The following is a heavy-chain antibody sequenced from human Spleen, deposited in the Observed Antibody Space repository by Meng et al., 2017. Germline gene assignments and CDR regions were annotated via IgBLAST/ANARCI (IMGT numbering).Heavy chain of an antibody. D-gene: IGHD6-19*01. J-gene: IGHJ6*02. CDR2: IIPVFGTE. Sequence: SVKVSCKASGGTFSNYAISWVRQAPGQGLEWMGGIIPVFGTENYAQKFQGRVTITTDDSTTTAYMELSSLRSEDTAIYYCARAHYSGWPIYAMSVWGQGTTVTVSS. CDR1: GGTFSNYA. CDR3: ARAHYSGWPIYAMSV. V-gene: IGHV1-69*05.